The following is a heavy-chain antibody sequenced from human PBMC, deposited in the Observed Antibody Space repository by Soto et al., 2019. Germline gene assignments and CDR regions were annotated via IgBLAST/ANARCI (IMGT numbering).Heavy chain of an antibody. CDR2: ISSSSSYI. D-gene: IGHD3-22*01. V-gene: IGHV3-21*01. Sequence: GGSLRLSCAASGFTFSSYSMNWVRQAPGKGLEWVSSISSSSSYIYYADSVKGRFTISRDNAKNSLYLQMNSLRAEDTAVYYCARGHSREGYYDSSGYCGLWGQGTLVTVSS. CDR1: GFTFSSYS. J-gene: IGHJ4*02. CDR3: ARGHSREGYYDSSGYCGL.